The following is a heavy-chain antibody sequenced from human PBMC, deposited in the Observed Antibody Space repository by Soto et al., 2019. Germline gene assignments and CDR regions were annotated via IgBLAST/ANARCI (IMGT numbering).Heavy chain of an antibody. CDR3: AKDLTRQLAYWLDP. CDR1: GFSFTGYY. D-gene: IGHD6-6*01. J-gene: IGHJ5*02. CDR2: INAHSGGT. V-gene: IGHV1-2*02. Sequence: ASVKVSCKASGFSFTGYYIHWLRQAPGQGLEWMGWINAHSGGTEYAQKFQGRVTLTRDTSIATAYLALTSLTSDDTALYYCAKDLTRQLAYWLDPWGQGTQVTVS.